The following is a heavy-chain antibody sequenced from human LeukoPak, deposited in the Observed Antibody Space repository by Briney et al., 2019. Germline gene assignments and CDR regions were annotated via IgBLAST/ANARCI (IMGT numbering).Heavy chain of an antibody. J-gene: IGHJ4*02. CDR3: AKDLPDYGDYVWNDY. V-gene: IGHV3-30*04. Sequence: PGGSLRLSCAASGFTFSSYAMHWVRQAPGKGLEWVAVISYDGSNKYYADSVKGRFTISRDNSKNTLYLQMNSLRAEDTAVYYCAKDLPDYGDYVWNDYWGQGTLVTVSS. CDR2: ISYDGSNK. CDR1: GFTFSSYA. D-gene: IGHD4-17*01.